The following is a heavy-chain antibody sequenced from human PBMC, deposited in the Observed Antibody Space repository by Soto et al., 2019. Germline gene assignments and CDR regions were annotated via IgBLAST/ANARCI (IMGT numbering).Heavy chain of an antibody. J-gene: IGHJ4*02. Sequence: SETLSLTCTVSGGSISSYFWTWIRQPPGKGLEWIASSGSTNYNPSLESRVTVSVDMSKNQFSLKLSSVSAADTAMYYCAKSDHGDSESPFDYWGQGTLVTVSS. D-gene: IGHD4-17*01. CDR2: SGST. CDR3: AKSDHGDSESPFDY. CDR1: GGSISSYF. V-gene: IGHV4-59*01.